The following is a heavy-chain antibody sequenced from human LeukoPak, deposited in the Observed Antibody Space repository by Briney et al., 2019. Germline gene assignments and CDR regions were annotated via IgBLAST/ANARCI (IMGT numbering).Heavy chain of an antibody. J-gene: IGHJ4*02. CDR3: ATSGNYRFDY. Sequence: GGSLRLSCAASEFTFSTYSMNWVRQAPGKGLEWVSYISGSGSTIYYADSVKGRFTISRDNAQNSLYLRMNSLRDEDTAVYYCATSGNYRFDYWGQGTLVTVSS. V-gene: IGHV3-48*02. CDR2: ISGSGSTI. CDR1: EFTFSTYS. D-gene: IGHD1-26*01.